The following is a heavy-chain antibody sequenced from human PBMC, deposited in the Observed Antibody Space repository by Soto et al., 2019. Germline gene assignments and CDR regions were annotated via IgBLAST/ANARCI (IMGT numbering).Heavy chain of an antibody. D-gene: IGHD3-16*01. CDR2: INPAGTIT. V-gene: IGHV3-74*01. CDR3: TSDTFGLRDT. CDR1: GFPFSHYW. Sequence: MQMVESGGGSVQPGGSLRLSCAASGFPFSHYWMHWVRQTPGKGLVWVSRINPAGTITNYADSVEGRFTISRDNADTALFLQMNRLSAEDTVIYYCTSDTFGLRDTWGQGTLVTVSS. J-gene: IGHJ5*02.